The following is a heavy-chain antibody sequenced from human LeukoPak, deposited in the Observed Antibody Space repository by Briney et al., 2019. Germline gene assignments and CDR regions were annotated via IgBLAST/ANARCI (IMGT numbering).Heavy chain of an antibody. V-gene: IGHV5-51*01. Sequence: GESLKISCKGSGYSFTSYWIGWVRQMPGKGLEWMGIIYPGDSDTRYSPSFQGQVTISADKSISTAYLQWSSLKASDTAMYYCARRGDHDDYYYYMDVWGKGTTVTVSS. D-gene: IGHD4-17*01. CDR1: GYSFTSYW. CDR2: IYPGDSDT. J-gene: IGHJ6*03. CDR3: ARRGDHDDYYYYMDV.